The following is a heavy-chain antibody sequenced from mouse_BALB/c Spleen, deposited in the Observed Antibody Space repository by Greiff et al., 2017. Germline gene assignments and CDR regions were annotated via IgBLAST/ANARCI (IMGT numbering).Heavy chain of an antibody. J-gene: IGHJ3*01. D-gene: IGHD1-1*01. CDR3: TRVYGSSSWFAY. Sequence: EVQGVESGGGLVQPGGSMKLSCVASGFTFSNYWMNWVRQSPEKGLEWVAEIRLKSNNYATHYAESVKGRFTISRDDSKSSVYLQMNNLRAEDTGIYYCTRVYGSSSWFAYWGQGTLVTVSA. V-gene: IGHV6-6*02. CDR1: GFTFSNYW. CDR2: IRLKSNNYAT.